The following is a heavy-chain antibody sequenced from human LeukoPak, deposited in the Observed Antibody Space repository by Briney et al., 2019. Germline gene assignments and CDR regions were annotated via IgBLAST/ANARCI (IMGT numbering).Heavy chain of an antibody. D-gene: IGHD3-10*02. J-gene: IGHJ4*02. CDR2: IYGGGDI. Sequence: PGGSLRLSCAASGFTVSSSFMGLVRQAPGKGLEGVSVIYGGGDIYYVDSVKGRFTISRDNSKNTLYLQMNSLRAEETAVYYCAWGRGSSNGYVDQWGQGTLVTVSS. CDR1: GFTVSSSF. V-gene: IGHV3-53*01. CDR3: AWGRGSSNGYVDQ.